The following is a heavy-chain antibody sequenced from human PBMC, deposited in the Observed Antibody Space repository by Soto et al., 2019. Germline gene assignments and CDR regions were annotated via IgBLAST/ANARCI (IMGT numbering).Heavy chain of an antibody. V-gene: IGHV1-18*01. J-gene: IGHJ4*02. CDR1: GYSFTDSG. CDR2: ISPYNGKA. Sequence: ASVKVSCKVSGYSFTDSGFSWVRRAPGQGLEWLGWISPYNGKAFYVKNFQDRLTMTTDTATSTVYMDLSRLTSDDTAIYYCARSKCYSNNNLYYIDYWGQGTLVTVS. D-gene: IGHD2-15*01. CDR3: ARSKCYSNNNLYYIDY.